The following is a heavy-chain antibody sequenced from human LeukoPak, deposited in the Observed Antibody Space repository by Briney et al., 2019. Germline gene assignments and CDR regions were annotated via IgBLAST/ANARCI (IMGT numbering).Heavy chain of an antibody. CDR1: GFTFSTYW. CDR3: VARKRLNGGRSSGDDY. J-gene: IGHJ4*02. CDR2: INSDGSTT. Sequence: PGGSLRLSCAASGFTFSTYWMHWVRQSPGKGLVWVSRINSDGSTTNYADSVKGRFTISRDNAKNTLYLQMNSLRAEDTALYFCVARKRLNGGRSSGDDYWGQGTLVTVSS. V-gene: IGHV3-74*01. D-gene: IGHD4-23*01.